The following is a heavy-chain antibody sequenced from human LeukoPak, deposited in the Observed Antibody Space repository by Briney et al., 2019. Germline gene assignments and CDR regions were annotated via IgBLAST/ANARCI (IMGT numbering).Heavy chain of an antibody. Sequence: GGSLRLSCAASGFTFSSYAMSWVRQAPGKGLEWVTTISCSVVNTYYADSVKGRFSFSRDNSKNTLYLQMNSLRAEDTAVYFCAREDYGGSGSSLGHLDYWGQGTLVTVSS. D-gene: IGHD3-10*01. CDR2: ISCSVVNT. V-gene: IGHV3-23*01. CDR1: GFTFSSYA. CDR3: AREDYGGSGSSLGHLDY. J-gene: IGHJ4*02.